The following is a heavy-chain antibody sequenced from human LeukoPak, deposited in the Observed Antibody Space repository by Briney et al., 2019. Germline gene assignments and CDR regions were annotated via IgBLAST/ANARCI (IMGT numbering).Heavy chain of an antibody. V-gene: IGHV3-30*03. CDR1: GFTFSNYG. J-gene: IGHJ4*02. CDR2: ISYDGSNK. CDR3: ASQHIVVVTGPIDY. D-gene: IGHD3-22*01. Sequence: GGSLRLSCAASGFTFSNYGMHWVRQAPGKGLEWVAIISYDGSNKYYADSVKGRFTISRDNSKNTLYLQMNRLRAEDTAVYYCASQHIVVVTGPIDYWGQGTLVTVSS.